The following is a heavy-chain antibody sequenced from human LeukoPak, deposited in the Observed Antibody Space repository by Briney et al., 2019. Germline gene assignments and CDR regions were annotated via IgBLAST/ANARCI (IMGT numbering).Heavy chain of an antibody. V-gene: IGHV4-59*01. D-gene: IGHD2-2*01. CDR3: ARVAIVVVPAATYYYCYYMDV. CDR2: IYYSGST. J-gene: IGHJ6*03. Sequence: SETLSLTCTVSGGSISSYYWSWIRQPPGKGLEWIGYIYYSGSTNYNPSLKSRVTISVDTSKNQFSLKLSSVTAADTAVYYCARVAIVVVPAATYYYCYYMDVWGKGTTVTVSS. CDR1: GGSISSYY.